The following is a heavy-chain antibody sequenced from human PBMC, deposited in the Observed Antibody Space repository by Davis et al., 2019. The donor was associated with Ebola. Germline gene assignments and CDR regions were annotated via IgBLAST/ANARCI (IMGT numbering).Heavy chain of an antibody. J-gene: IGHJ5*02. V-gene: IGHV3-23*01. CDR1: GGSISSYY. CDR3: AKSWIAARPVWFDP. Sequence: ETLSLTCTVSGGSISSYYWSWIRQPPGKGLEWVSAISGSGGSTYYADSVKGRFTISRDNSKNTLYLQMNSLRAEDTAVYYCAKSWIAARPVWFDPWGQGTLVTVSS. CDR2: ISGSGGST. D-gene: IGHD6-6*01.